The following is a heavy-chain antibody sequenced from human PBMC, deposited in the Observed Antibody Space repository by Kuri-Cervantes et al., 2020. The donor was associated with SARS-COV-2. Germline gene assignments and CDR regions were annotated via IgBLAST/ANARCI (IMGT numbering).Heavy chain of an antibody. CDR3: AILGVAAAGSYYYYGMDV. V-gene: IGHV3-30*03. J-gene: IGHJ6*02. CDR1: GLTFSSYG. D-gene: IGHD6-13*01. Sequence: GGFLRLNCAAPGLTFSSYGMHWVRQAPGKGLEWVAVISYDGSNKYYADSVKGRFTISRDNSRNTLYQQMNSLRAEDTAVYYCAILGVAAAGSYYYYGMDVWGQGPTVTVSS. CDR2: ISYDGSNK.